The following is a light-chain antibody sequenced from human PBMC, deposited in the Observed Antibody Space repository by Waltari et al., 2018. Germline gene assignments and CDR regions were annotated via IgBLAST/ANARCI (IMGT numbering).Light chain of an antibody. CDR1: THDIGSYNL. CDR3: CSYAGTPRVV. CDR2: EVN. J-gene: IGLJ2*01. Sequence: QSALTQPASVSGSPGQSITISCTGPTHDIGSYNLVSWYQQHPGKAPKVIIFEVNKRPSGVSNRFSGSKSGNTASLTVSGLHPEDEADYYCCSYAGTPRVVFGGGTKLTVL. V-gene: IGLV2-23*02.